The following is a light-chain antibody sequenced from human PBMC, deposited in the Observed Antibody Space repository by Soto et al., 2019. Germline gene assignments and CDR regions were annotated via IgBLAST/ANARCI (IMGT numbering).Light chain of an antibody. V-gene: IGKV1-39*01. CDR2: AAS. CDR1: QSISSY. J-gene: IGKJ1*01. Sequence: DIQMTQSPSSLSASVGDRVTITCRASQSISSYLNWYQQKPGKAPKLLIYAASSLQSGVPSRFSGSGSGTDFTLTISSRQPEDFATYYCQQSYSTPQETFGQGTKVEIK. CDR3: QQSYSTPQET.